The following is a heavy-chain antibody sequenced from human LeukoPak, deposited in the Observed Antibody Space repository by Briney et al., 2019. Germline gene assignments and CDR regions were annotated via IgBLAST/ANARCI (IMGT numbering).Heavy chain of an antibody. CDR2: IYYSGST. CDR1: GGSISSYY. J-gene: IGHJ6*03. CDR3: ARVEEGYGSGRRENYYYYYMDV. D-gene: IGHD3-10*01. V-gene: IGHV4-59*01. Sequence: SETLSLTCTVSGGSISSYYWSWIRQPPGKGLEWIGYIYYSGSTNYDPSLKSRVTISVDRSKNQFSLKLSSVTASDTAVYYCARVEEGYGSGRRENYYYYYMDVWGKGTTVTISS.